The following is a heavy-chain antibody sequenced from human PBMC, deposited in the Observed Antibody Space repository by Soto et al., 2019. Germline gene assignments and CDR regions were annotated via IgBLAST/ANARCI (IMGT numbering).Heavy chain of an antibody. CDR1: GLTFRSYW. Sequence: GGSLRLSCAASGLTFRSYWMHWVRQAPGKGLVWVSRINSDGSSTSYADSVKGRFTISIDNAKNTLYLQMNSLRAEDTAVYYCARPQHYYGSGSLGNWFDPWGQGTLVTVSS. D-gene: IGHD3-10*01. J-gene: IGHJ5*02. V-gene: IGHV3-74*01. CDR2: INSDGSST. CDR3: ARPQHYYGSGSLGNWFDP.